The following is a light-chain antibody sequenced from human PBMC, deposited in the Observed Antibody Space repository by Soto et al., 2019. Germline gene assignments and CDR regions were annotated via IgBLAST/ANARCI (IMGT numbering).Light chain of an antibody. V-gene: IGKV1-39*01. CDR3: QQSYSSPYT. CDR2: AAS. CDR1: QSISTY. J-gene: IGKJ2*01. Sequence: DIQMTQSPSSLSASVGDRVTISCRASQSISTYLNWYRQKPGKAPELLIYAASSLQSGVPSRFSGSGSGTDFTLTISSLQPEEFATYFCQQSYSSPYTFGQGTKLEIK.